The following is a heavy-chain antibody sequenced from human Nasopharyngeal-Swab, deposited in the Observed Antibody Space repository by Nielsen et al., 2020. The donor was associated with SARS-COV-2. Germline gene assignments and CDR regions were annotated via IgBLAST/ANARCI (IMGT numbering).Heavy chain of an antibody. Sequence: GSLRLSCAVSGGSISSSNWWSWVRQPPGKGLEWIGEIYHSGSTNYNPSLKSRVTISVDKSKNQFSLKLSSVTAADTAVYYCAKENGYSSSHGFDPWGQGTLVTVSS. CDR2: IYHSGST. J-gene: IGHJ5*01. D-gene: IGHD6-6*01. CDR1: GGSISSSNW. CDR3: AKENGYSSSHGFDP. V-gene: IGHV4-4*02.